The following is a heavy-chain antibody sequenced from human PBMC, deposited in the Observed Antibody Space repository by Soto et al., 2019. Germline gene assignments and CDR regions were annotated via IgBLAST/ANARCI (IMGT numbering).Heavy chain of an antibody. CDR2: IYYSGST. Sequence: QLQLQESGPGLVKPSETLSLTCTVSGGSISSSSYYWGWIRQPPGKGLEWIGSIYYSGSTYYNPSLKSRVTISVDTSKNQFSLKLSSVTAADTAVYYCASPGIWSGSIDYWGQGTLVTVSS. V-gene: IGHV4-39*01. CDR3: ASPGIWSGSIDY. D-gene: IGHD3-3*01. CDR1: GGSISSSSYY. J-gene: IGHJ4*02.